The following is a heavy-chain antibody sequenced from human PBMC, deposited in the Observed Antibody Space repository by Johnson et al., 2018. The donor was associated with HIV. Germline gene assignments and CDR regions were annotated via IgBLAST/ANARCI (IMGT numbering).Heavy chain of an antibody. J-gene: IGHJ3*02. CDR2: ISYDGINK. CDR3: AKVGGLRWQTWGAFDI. D-gene: IGHD4-23*01. V-gene: IGHV3-30*18. CDR1: GFTFNNYG. Sequence: QVQLVESGGGVVQPERSLRLSCAASGFTFNNYGIHWVRQAPGKGLEWVAGISYDGINKYYADSVKGRFTISRDNSKNTLYLQMNSLRAEATAVYYCAKVGGLRWQTWGAFDIWGQGTMVTVSS.